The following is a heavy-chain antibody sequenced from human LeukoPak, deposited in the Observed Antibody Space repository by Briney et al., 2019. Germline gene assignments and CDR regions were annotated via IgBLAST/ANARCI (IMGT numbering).Heavy chain of an antibody. J-gene: IGHJ4*02. V-gene: IGHV4-61*02. D-gene: IGHD3-10*01. CDR2: IYTSGST. CDR3: ARVSSILLWFGEFIYYFDY. Sequence: SQTLSLTCTVSGGSISSGSYYWSWIRQPAGKGLEWIGRIYTSGSTNYNPSLRSRVTISVDTSKNQFSLKLSSVTAADTAVYYCARVSSILLWFGEFIYYFDYWGQGTLVTVSS. CDR1: GGSISSGSYY.